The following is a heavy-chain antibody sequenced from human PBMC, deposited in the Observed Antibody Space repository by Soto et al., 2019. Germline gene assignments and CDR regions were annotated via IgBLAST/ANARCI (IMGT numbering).Heavy chain of an antibody. CDR1: GSTFGSYS. J-gene: IGHJ4*02. D-gene: IGHD6-13*01. V-gene: IGHV3-23*01. CDR2: ISGSGGST. Sequence: GGSLRLSCAASGSTFGSYSMNWVRQAPGKGLEWVSAISGSGGSTYYADSVKGRFTISRDNSKNTLYLQMNSLRAEDTAVYYCAYSSTPFDYWGQGTLVTVSS. CDR3: AYSSTPFDY.